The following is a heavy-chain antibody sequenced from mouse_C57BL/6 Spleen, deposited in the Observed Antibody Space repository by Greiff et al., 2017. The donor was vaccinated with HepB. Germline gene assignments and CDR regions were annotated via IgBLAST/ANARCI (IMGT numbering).Heavy chain of an antibody. V-gene: IGHV3-6*01. CDR2: ISYDGSN. CDR3: ARDDAVSYFDV. CDR1: GYSITSGYY. D-gene: IGHD2-3*01. Sequence: EVKLMESGPGLVKPSQSLSLTCSVTGYSITSGYYWNWIRQFPGNKLAWMGYISYDGSNNYNPSLKNRISITRDTSKNQLFLKLNSVTTEDTATYYCARDDAVSYFDVWGTGTTVTVSS. J-gene: IGHJ1*03.